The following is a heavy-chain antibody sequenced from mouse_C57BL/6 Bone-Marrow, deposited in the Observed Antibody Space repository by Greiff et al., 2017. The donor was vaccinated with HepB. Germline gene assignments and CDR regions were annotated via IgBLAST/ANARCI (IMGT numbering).Heavy chain of an antibody. CDR1: GFNIKDYY. V-gene: IGHV14-1*01. CDR3: TPYDYDRYFDV. Sequence: EVQLQQSGAELVRPGASVKLSCTASGFNIKDYYMHWVKQRPEQGLEWIGRIDPEDGDTEYAPKFQGKATMTADTSSNTAYLQLSSLTSEDTAVYYCTPYDYDRYFDVWGTVTTVTVSS. J-gene: IGHJ1*03. CDR2: IDPEDGDT. D-gene: IGHD2-4*01.